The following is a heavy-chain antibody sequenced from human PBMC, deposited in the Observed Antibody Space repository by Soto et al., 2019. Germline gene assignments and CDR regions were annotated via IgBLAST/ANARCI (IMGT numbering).Heavy chain of an antibody. D-gene: IGHD2-2*01. CDR1: GYTFTSYY. CDR2: INPSGGST. V-gene: IGHV1-46*03. J-gene: IGHJ5*02. Sequence: QVQLVQSGAEVKKPGASVKVSCKASGYTFTSYYMHWVRQAPGQGLEWMGIINPSGGSTSYAQKFQGRVTMTRDTSTSTVYMELSSLRSEDTAVYYCARDRDVVVPGFNWFDPWGQGTLVTVSS. CDR3: ARDRDVVVPGFNWFDP.